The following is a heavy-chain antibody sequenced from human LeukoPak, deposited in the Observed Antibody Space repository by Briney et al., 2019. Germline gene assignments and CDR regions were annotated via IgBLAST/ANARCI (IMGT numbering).Heavy chain of an antibody. Sequence: GGSLRLSCAASGFTFNSYGMHWVRQAPGQGLVWVSRINSDGRSTSHADSVKGRFTISRDNAKNTLYLQMNSLRAEDTAVYYCARGRLLWFGEFGDFDYWGQGTLVTVSS. D-gene: IGHD3-10*01. J-gene: IGHJ4*02. CDR2: INSDGRST. CDR1: GFTFNSYG. V-gene: IGHV3-74*01. CDR3: ARGRLLWFGEFGDFDY.